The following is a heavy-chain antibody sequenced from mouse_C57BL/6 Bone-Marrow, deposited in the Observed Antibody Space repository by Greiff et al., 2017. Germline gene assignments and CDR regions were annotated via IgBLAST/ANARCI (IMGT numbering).Heavy chain of an antibody. V-gene: IGHV1-81*01. J-gene: IGHJ2*01. D-gene: IGHD1-1*01. CDR3: ARENYGSSYGY. CDR1: GYTFTSYG. CDR2: IYPRSGNT. Sequence: VKLMESGAELARPGASVKLSCKASGYTFTSYGISWVKQRTGQGLEWIGEIYPRSGNTYYNEKFKGKATLTADKSSSTAYMELRSLTSEDSAVYFCARENYGSSYGYWGQGTTLTVSS.